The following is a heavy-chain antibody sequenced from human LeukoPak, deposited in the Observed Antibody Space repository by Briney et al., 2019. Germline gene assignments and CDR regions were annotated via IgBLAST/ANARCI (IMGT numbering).Heavy chain of an antibody. D-gene: IGHD2-2*02. CDR1: GFTFSDYY. V-gene: IGHV3-11*01. CDR3: ARYRRAIPPHNWFDP. Sequence: GGSLRLSCAASGFTFSDYYMSWIRQAPGKGLEWVPYISSSGSTIYYADSVKGRFTISRDNAKNSLYLQMNSLRAEDTAVYYCARYRRAIPPHNWFDPWGQGTLVTVSS. CDR2: ISSSGSTI. J-gene: IGHJ5*02.